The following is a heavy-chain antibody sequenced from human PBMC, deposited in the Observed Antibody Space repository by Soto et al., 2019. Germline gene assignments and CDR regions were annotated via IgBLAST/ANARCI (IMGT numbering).Heavy chain of an antibody. J-gene: IGHJ4*02. D-gene: IGHD6-6*01. CDR3: PVDSSSKGGDY. V-gene: IGHV3-49*04. Sequence: GGSLRLACTASVFTFGDYAMIWVRQAPGKGLEWVGFIRSKAYGGTTEYAASVKGRFTISRDDSKSIAYLQMNSLKTEDTAVYYCPVDSSSKGGDYWGQGTLVTVSS. CDR2: IRSKAYGGTT. CDR1: VFTFGDYA.